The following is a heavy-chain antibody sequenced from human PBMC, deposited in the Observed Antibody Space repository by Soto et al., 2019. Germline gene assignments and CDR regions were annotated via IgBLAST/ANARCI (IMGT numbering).Heavy chain of an antibody. CDR3: ARGSMRWGMDV. V-gene: IGHV4-34*01. CDR1: GGSFSGYY. CDR2: INHSGST. D-gene: IGHD2-15*01. J-gene: IGHJ6*02. Sequence: PSETLSLTCAVYGGSFSGYYWSWIRQPPGKGLEWIGEINHSGSTNYNPSLKSRVTISVDTSKSQFSLKLSSVTAADTAVYYCARGSMRWGMDVWGQGTTVTVSS.